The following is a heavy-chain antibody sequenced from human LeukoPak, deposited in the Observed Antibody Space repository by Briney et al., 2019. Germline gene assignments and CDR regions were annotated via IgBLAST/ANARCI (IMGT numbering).Heavy chain of an antibody. CDR3: ARDLNGRWRPTNPIGDYYYGMDV. D-gene: IGHD1-26*01. V-gene: IGHV3-48*04. Sequence: GGSLRLSCAASGFTFSSYSMNWVRQAPGKGLEWVSYITSSSSTIYYADSVKGRFTISRDNAKNSLYLQMNSLRAEDTAVYYCARDLNGRWRPTNPIGDYYYGMDVWGQGTTVTVSS. CDR1: GFTFSSYS. J-gene: IGHJ6*02. CDR2: ITSSSSTI.